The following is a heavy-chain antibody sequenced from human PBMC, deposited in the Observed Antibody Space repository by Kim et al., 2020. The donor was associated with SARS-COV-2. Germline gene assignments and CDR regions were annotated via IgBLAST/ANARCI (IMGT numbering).Heavy chain of an antibody. CDR3: ARLIYCSSTSCYRPLDAFVI. V-gene: IGHV4-59*01. CDR1: GGSISSYY. J-gene: IGHJ3*02. D-gene: IGHD2-2*02. Sequence: SETLSLTCTVSGGSISSYYWSWIRQPPGKGLEWIGYIYYSGSTNYNPSLKSRVTISVDTSKNQFSLKLSSVTAADTAVYYCARLIYCSSTSCYRPLDAFVIWGQGTLVTVSS. CDR2: IYYSGST.